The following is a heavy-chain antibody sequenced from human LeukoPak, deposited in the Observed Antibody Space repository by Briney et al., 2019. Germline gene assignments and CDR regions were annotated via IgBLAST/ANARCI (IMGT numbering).Heavy chain of an antibody. D-gene: IGHD5-24*01. Sequence: SQTLSLTCAISGDSVSSNSAAWNWIRQSPSRGLEWLGRTYYRSKWSNDYAISVKSRITINPDTSKNHFSLHLNSVTPEDTAVYYCARVDRDRYNYDYWGQGTLVTVSS. CDR1: GDSVSSNSAA. CDR2: TYYRSKWSN. V-gene: IGHV6-1*01. J-gene: IGHJ4*02. CDR3: ARVDRDRYNYDY.